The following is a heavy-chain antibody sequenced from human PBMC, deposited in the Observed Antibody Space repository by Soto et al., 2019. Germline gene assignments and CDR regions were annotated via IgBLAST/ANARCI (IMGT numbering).Heavy chain of an antibody. CDR3: ARVGTANPRGYYFDY. D-gene: IGHD5-18*01. J-gene: IGHJ4*02. CDR1: GGTFSSYA. Sequence: GASVKVSCKASGGTFSSYAISWVRQAPGQGLEWMGGIIPIFGTANYAQKFQGRVTITADESTSTAYMELSSLRSEDTAVYYCARVGTANPRGYYFDYWGQGTLVTVP. V-gene: IGHV1-69*13. CDR2: IIPIFGTA.